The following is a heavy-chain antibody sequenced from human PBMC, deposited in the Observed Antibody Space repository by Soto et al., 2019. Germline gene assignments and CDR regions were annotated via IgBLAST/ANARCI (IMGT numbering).Heavy chain of an antibody. Sequence: QVQLVQSGAEVRKPGSSVKVSCKASGGTFSSYTISWVRQAPGQGLEWMGGIIPIFATSTYALKFQGRVTITADESASPIYIGLSSLRSGDSAIYYCAISNGTDFYHRMDVWGQGTTVTVTS. CDR3: AISNGTDFYHRMDV. CDR2: IIPIFATS. J-gene: IGHJ6*02. CDR1: GGTFSSYT. D-gene: IGHD4-4*01. V-gene: IGHV1-69*12.